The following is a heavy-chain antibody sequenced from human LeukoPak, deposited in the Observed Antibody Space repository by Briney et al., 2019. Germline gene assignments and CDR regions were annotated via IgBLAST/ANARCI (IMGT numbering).Heavy chain of an antibody. CDR2: LSGSGGTT. J-gene: IGHJ4*02. V-gene: IGHV3-23*01. Sequence: GGSLRLSCAASGFTFSSYAMSWVRQAPGKGLEWVSGLSGSGGTTHYADSVKGRFTISRDNSKNTLYLQMNNLRAEDMALYYCAKEGRWLQERGFDYWGQGTLVTVSS. CDR3: AKEGRWLQERGFDY. D-gene: IGHD5-24*01. CDR1: GFTFSSYA.